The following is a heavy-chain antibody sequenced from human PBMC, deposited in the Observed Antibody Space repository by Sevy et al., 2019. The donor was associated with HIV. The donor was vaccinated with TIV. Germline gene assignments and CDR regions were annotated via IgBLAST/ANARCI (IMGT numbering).Heavy chain of an antibody. CDR3: ARDRLDAIYYFDY. CDR2: ISSSSSYI. D-gene: IGHD1-1*01. CDR1: GFTFSSYS. Sequence: GGSLRLSCAASGFTFSSYSMNWVRQAPGKGLEWVSSISSSSSYIYYADSVKGRFTISRDNAKNSLYLRMNSLRAEDTAVYYCARDRLDAIYYFDYWGQGTLVTVSS. J-gene: IGHJ4*02. V-gene: IGHV3-21*01.